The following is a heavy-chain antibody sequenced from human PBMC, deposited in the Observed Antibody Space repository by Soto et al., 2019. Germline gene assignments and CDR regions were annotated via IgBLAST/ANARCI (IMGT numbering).Heavy chain of an antibody. CDR3: ARGTRALITSFFAY. CDR1: GDAISNFY. Sequence: ETLSLTCSVSGDAISNFYWSWLRQTPGRGLEWIGCVHESGSTDYNPSLKGRVTISLHTSKSQYSLSLRSATAADTATYYCARGTRALITSFFAYWGQGSPVTVSS. J-gene: IGHJ4*02. CDR2: VHESGST. D-gene: IGHD1-20*01. V-gene: IGHV4-59*03.